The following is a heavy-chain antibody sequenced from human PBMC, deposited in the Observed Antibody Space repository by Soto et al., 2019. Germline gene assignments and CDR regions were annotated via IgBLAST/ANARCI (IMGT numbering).Heavy chain of an antibody. CDR2: ISAYNGNT. CDR3: ARDFTYGSGSYQIDY. D-gene: IGHD3-10*01. J-gene: IGHJ4*02. V-gene: IGHV1-18*01. CDR1: GYTFTIYG. Sequence: ASVKVSCKASGYTFTIYGISWVRQAPGQGLEWMGWISAYNGNTNYAQKLQGRVTMTTDTSTSTAYMELRSLRSDDTAVSYCARDFTYGSGSYQIDYWGQGTLVTVS.